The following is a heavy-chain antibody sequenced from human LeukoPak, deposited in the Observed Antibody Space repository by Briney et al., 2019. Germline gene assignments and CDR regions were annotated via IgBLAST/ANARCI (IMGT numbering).Heavy chain of an antibody. D-gene: IGHD6-6*01. CDR2: ISAGNGNT. Sequence: GASVKVSCKASGYTFTSYAIHWVRQAPGQRLEWMGWISAGNGNTKYSQNFQGRVTMTRDTSTSTVYMELSSLRSDDTAVYYCARTAARRFDYWGQGTLVTVSS. J-gene: IGHJ4*02. CDR1: GYTFTSYA. V-gene: IGHV1-3*01. CDR3: ARTAARRFDY.